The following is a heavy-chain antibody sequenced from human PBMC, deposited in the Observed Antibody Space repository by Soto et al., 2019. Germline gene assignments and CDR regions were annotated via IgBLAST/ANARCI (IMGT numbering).Heavy chain of an antibody. V-gene: IGHV3-9*01. J-gene: IGHJ4*02. Sequence: GGAMRLSCEASGFTFENHAMNWVLQAPGKGLEWVAHISWNSGDIGYADSVKGRFTISRDNVKSSLYLQMSSLRPEDTALYYCVKDICGGDCYFFDYWGQGTQVTVSS. CDR3: VKDICGGDCYFFDY. D-gene: IGHD2-21*02. CDR2: ISWNSGDI. CDR1: GFTFENHA.